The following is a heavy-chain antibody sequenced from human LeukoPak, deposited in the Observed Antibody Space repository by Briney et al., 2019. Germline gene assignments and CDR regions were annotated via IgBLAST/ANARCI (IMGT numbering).Heavy chain of an antibody. J-gene: IGHJ6*02. CDR2: ISYDGSNK. Sequence: GRSLRLSCAASGFTFSSYAMHWVRQAPGKGLEWVAVISYDGSNKYYADSVKGRFTISRDNSKNTLYLQMNSLRAEDTAVYYCARDRTYDYYDSSGSMNYGMDVWGQGTTVTASS. D-gene: IGHD3-22*01. CDR1: GFTFSSYA. CDR3: ARDRTYDYYDSSGSMNYGMDV. V-gene: IGHV3-30*14.